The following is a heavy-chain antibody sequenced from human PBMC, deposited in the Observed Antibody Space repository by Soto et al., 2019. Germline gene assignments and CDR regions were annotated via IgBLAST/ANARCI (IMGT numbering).Heavy chain of an antibody. V-gene: IGHV1-2*04. D-gene: IGHD3-3*02. CDR3: ARERIRGNWFDP. CDR1: GYTFTGYY. J-gene: IGHJ5*02. Sequence: ASVKVSCKGSGYTFTGYYMHWVRQAPGQGLEWMGWINPNSGGTNYAQKFQGWVTMTRDTSISTAYMELSRLRSDDTAVYYCARERIRGNWFDPWGQGTLVTVSS. CDR2: INPNSGGT.